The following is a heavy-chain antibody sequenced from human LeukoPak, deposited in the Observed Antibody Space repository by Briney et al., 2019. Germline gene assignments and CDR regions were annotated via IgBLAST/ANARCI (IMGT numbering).Heavy chain of an antibody. CDR1: GFTFSNAY. CDR2: ISSSSSYI. D-gene: IGHD6-6*01. Sequence: GGSLRLSCAASGFTFSNAYMNWVRQAPGKGLEWVSSISSSSSYIYYADSVKGRFTISRDNAKNSLYLQMNSLGAEDTAVYYCARDSSSDYYYYGMDVWGQGTTVTVSS. CDR3: ARDSSSDYYYYGMDV. J-gene: IGHJ6*02. V-gene: IGHV3-21*01.